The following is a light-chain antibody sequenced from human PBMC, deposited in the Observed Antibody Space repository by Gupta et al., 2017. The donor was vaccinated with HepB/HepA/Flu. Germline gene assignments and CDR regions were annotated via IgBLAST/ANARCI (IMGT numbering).Light chain of an antibody. Sequence: QSVLTQPPSASWNPGQSVTIPCSGSSSNIGSNYVHWYQQLPGTAPKLLIYRNDHRPSGVPDRFSGSKSGTSASLAISGLRSEDEADYYCATWGDSLSGPVFGGGTKLTVL. CDR1: SSNIGSNY. J-gene: IGLJ2*01. CDR2: RND. CDR3: ATWGDSLSGPV. V-gene: IGLV1-47*01.